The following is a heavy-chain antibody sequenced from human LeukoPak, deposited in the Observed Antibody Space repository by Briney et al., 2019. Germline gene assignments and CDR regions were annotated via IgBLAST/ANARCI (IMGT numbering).Heavy chain of an antibody. CDR3: ARDSRYSGPGAYYYMDV. CDR1: GYTFTGYY. Sequence: ASVKVSCKASGYTFTGYYMHWVRQAPGQGLEWMGWINPNSGGTNYAQKFQGRVTMTRDTSISTAYMELSRLRSDDTAVYYCARDSRYSGPGAYYYMDVWGKGTTVTISS. CDR2: INPNSGGT. D-gene: IGHD5-12*01. J-gene: IGHJ6*03. V-gene: IGHV1-2*02.